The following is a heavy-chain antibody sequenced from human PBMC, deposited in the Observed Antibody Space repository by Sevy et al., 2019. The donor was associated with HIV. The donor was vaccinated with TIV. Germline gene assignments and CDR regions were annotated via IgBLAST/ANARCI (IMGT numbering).Heavy chain of an antibody. Sequence: GGSLRLSCAASVFTFSSYAMSWVRQAPGKGLEWVSAISGSGGSTYYADSVKGRFNISRDKSKNTLYLQMNSLRAEDTAVYSCAKDWYYYDSSGYYPNWFDPWGQGTLSPSPQ. CDR2: ISGSGGST. J-gene: IGHJ5*02. V-gene: IGHV3-23*01. D-gene: IGHD3-22*01. CDR3: AKDWYYYDSSGYYPNWFDP. CDR1: VFTFSSYA.